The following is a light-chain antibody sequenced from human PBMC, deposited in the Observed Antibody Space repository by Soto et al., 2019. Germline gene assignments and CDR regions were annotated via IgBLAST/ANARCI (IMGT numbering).Light chain of an antibody. CDR2: EVS. CDR1: SSDGGGYNY. V-gene: IGLV2-14*01. J-gene: IGLJ1*01. CDR3: SSYTSSSTGYV. Sequence: QSALTQPASVSGSPGQSITISCTGTSSDGGGYNYVSWYQQHPGKAPKLMIYEVSNRPSGVSNRFSGSKSGNTASLTISGLQAEDEADYYCSSYTSSSTGYVFGTGTKLTVL.